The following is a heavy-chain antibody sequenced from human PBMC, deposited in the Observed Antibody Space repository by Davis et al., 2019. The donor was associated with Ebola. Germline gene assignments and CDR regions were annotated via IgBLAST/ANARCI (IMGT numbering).Heavy chain of an antibody. CDR3: AKDRLGSATTVTTHWFDP. CDR2: ISNDGSNE. CDR1: GFTFSSFG. V-gene: IGHV3-30*18. J-gene: IGHJ5*02. D-gene: IGHD4-17*01. Sequence: PGGSLRLSCAASGFTFSSFGMHWVRQAPGEGLEWVAIISNDGSNEFYADSVKGRFTISRDNSKNTLYLQMNSLRAEDTAVYYCAKDRLGSATTVTTHWFDPWGQGTLVTVSS.